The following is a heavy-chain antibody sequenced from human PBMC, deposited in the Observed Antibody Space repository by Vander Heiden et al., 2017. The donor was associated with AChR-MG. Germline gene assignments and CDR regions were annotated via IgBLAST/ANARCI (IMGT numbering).Heavy chain of an antibody. Sequence: VQLLESGGGLVQPGGSLSLSCAASGFPFCRYAMSWVRRAPGRGLGWVSTISGRGGSTYYADSVKGRFTSSRDNSKNTLYLQMNSLRAEDTAVYYCAKQHAYYYDSSGYYYFDYWGQGTLVTVSS. CDR3: AKQHAYYYDSSGYYYFDY. J-gene: IGHJ4*02. V-gene: IGHV3-23*01. CDR1: GFPFCRYA. D-gene: IGHD3-22*01. CDR2: ISGRGGST.